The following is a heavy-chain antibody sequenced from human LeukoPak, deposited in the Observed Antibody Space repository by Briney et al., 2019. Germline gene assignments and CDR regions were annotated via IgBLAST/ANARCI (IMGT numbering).Heavy chain of an antibody. J-gene: IGHJ2*01. CDR2: INTDGSST. CDR3: ARDYRVSGYWAAAGTDLFWYFDL. D-gene: IGHD6-13*01. CDR1: GFTFSSYW. V-gene: IGHV3-74*01. Sequence: PGGSLRLSCAASGFTFSSYWMHWVRQAPGKGLVWVSRINTDGSSTSYADSVKGRFTISRDNAKNTLYLQMNSLRAEDTAVYYCARDYRVSGYWAAAGTDLFWYFDLWGRGTLVTVSS.